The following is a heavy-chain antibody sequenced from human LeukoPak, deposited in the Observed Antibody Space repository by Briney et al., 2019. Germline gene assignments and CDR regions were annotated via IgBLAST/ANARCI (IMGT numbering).Heavy chain of an antibody. CDR3: ARTVVAARGDWFDP. J-gene: IGHJ5*02. Sequence: GASVKVSCKASGYTFTGYYMHWVRQAPGQGLEWMGWINPDSGGTNYAQKFQGRVTMTRDTSISTAYMELSRLRSDDTAVYYCARTVVAARGDWFDPWGQGTLVTVSS. V-gene: IGHV1-2*02. CDR2: INPDSGGT. D-gene: IGHD2-15*01. CDR1: GYTFTGYY.